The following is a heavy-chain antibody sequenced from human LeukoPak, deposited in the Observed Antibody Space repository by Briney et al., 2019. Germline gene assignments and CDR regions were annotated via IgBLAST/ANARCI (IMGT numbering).Heavy chain of an antibody. CDR3: ARAGGRSWFDP. J-gene: IGHJ5*02. CDR1: GYTFTGYY. Sequence: ASVKVSCKASGYTFTGYYMHWVRQAPGQGLEWMGSINPNSGGTNYAQKFQGRVTMTTDTSMSTAYMELSRLTSGDTAVYYCARAGGRSWFDPWGQGTLVTVSS. CDR2: INPNSGGT. V-gene: IGHV1-2*02.